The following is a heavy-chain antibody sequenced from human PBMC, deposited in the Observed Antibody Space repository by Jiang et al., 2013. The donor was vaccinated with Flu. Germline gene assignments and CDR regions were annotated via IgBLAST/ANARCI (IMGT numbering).Heavy chain of an antibody. CDR3: VRGAPRLFDY. Sequence: KPSQTLSLTCAISGDSVSSNSAAWNWIRQSPSRGLEWLGRTYYRSKWYTNYAISVEGRITINPDTSKNQLSLQLNSVTPEDTAVYYCVRGAPRLFDYWGQGILVTVSS. CDR2: TYYRSKWYT. V-gene: IGHV6-1*01. CDR1: GDSVSSNSAA. J-gene: IGHJ4*02.